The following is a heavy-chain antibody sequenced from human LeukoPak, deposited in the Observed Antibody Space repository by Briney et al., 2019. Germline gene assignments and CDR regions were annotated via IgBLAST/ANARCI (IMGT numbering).Heavy chain of an antibody. D-gene: IGHD3-22*01. CDR3: AKRPFHYDSSGYYYDY. Sequence: GGSLRLSCAASGFTVSSNYMSWVRQAPGKGLEWVSVIYSGGSTYYADSVKGRFTISRDNSKNTLYLQMNSLRAEDTAVYYCAKRPFHYDSSGYYYDYWGQGTLVTVSS. J-gene: IGHJ4*02. V-gene: IGHV3-66*04. CDR2: IYSGGST. CDR1: GFTVSSNY.